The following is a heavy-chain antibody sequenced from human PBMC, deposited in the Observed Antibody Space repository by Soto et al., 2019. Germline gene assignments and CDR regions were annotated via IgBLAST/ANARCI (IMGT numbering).Heavy chain of an antibody. CDR1: GGSFSGYY. CDR2: INHGGST. V-gene: IGHV4-34*01. J-gene: IGHJ6*03. Sequence: SETLSLTCAVYGGSFSGYYWSWIRQPPGKGLEWIGEINHGGSTNYNPSLKSRVTISVDTSKNQFSLKLSSVTAADTAVYYCARDHLYYDYIWGSYRYPKAPVYMDVWGQGTTVT. CDR3: ARDHLYYDYIWGSYRYPKAPVYMDV. D-gene: IGHD3-16*02.